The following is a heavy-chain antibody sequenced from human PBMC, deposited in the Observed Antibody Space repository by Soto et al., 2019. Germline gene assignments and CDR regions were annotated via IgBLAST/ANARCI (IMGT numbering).Heavy chain of an antibody. J-gene: IGHJ5*02. CDR3: ARDNVDIVATRFRGSWFDP. Sequence: PSETLSLTCTVSGGSISSGGYYWSWIRQHPGKGLEWIGYIYYSGSTYYNPSLKSRVTISVDTSKNQFSLKLSSVTAADTAVYYCARDNVDIVATRFRGSWFDPWGQGTLVTSPQ. CDR1: GGSISSGGYY. CDR2: IYYSGST. V-gene: IGHV4-31*03. D-gene: IGHD5-12*01.